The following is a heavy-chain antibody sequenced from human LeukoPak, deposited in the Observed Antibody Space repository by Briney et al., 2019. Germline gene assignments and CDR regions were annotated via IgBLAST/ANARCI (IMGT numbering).Heavy chain of an antibody. CDR3: ARAALYYYYGMGV. Sequence: GGSLRLFCAASGFTFSSYWMSWVRQAPGKGLEWVANIKQDGSEKYYVDSVKGRFTISRDDAKNSLYLQMNSLRAEDTAVYYCARAALYYYYGMGVWGQGTTVTVSS. CDR2: IKQDGSEK. J-gene: IGHJ6*02. CDR1: GFTFSSYW. V-gene: IGHV3-7*01.